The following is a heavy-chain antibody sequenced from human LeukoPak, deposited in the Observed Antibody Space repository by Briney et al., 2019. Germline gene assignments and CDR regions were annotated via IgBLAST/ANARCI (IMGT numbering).Heavy chain of an antibody. V-gene: IGHV3-30-3*01. J-gene: IGHJ4*02. CDR2: ISYDGGTE. CDR3: AREMVTLDY. D-gene: IGHD2-21*02. Sequence: GGSLRLSCAASGFTFRNYPLHWVRQAPGKGLEWVALISYDGGTEDYADSVKGRFTISRDYSKDTVYLQMNSLRTEDTAIYYCAREMVTLDYWGQGTLVTVSS. CDR1: GFTFRNYP.